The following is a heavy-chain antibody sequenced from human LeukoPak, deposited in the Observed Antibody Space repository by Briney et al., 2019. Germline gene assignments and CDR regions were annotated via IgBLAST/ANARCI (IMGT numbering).Heavy chain of an antibody. J-gene: IGHJ4*02. CDR2: ISSSSYI. CDR1: GFTFSSYS. CDR3: AREEGSGSYYNY. D-gene: IGHD3-10*01. V-gene: IGHV3-21*01. Sequence: GGSLRLSCAASGFTFSSYSMNWVRQAPGKGLEWVSSISSSSYIYYADSVKGRFTISRDNAKNSLYLQMNSLRAGDTAVYYCAREEGSGSYYNYWGQGTLVTVSS.